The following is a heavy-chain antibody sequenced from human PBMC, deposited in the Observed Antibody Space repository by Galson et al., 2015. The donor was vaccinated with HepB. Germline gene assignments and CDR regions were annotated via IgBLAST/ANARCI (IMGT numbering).Heavy chain of an antibody. D-gene: IGHD2-2*01. Sequence: SVKVSCKASGYTFTSYAMHWVRQAPGQRLEWMGWINAGNGNTKYSQKFQGRVTITRDTSASTAYMELSSLRSEDTAVYYCAREEVVVVPAAIPHYYYYGMDGWGQGTTVTVSS. CDR3: AREEVVVVPAAIPHYYYYGMDG. V-gene: IGHV1-3*01. J-gene: IGHJ6*02. CDR1: GYTFTSYA. CDR2: INAGNGNT.